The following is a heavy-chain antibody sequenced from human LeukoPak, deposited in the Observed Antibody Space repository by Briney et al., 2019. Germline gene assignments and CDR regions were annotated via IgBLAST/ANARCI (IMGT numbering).Heavy chain of an antibody. V-gene: IGHV3-48*03. D-gene: IGHD6-19*01. CDR1: GFTFSSYE. CDR2: ISSSGSTI. CDR3: ARGVTYSSGWYPAYYYGMDV. J-gene: IGHJ6*02. Sequence: GGSLRLSCAASGFTFSSYEMNWVRQAPGKGLEWVSYISSSGSTIFYADSVKGRFTISRDNAKNSLYLQMNSLRAEDTAVYYCARGVTYSSGWYPAYYYGMDVWGQGTTVTVSS.